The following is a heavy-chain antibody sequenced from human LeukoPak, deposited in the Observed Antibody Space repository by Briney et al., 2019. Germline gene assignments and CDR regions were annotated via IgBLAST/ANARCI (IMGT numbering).Heavy chain of an antibody. CDR1: GYTFTGYY. J-gene: IGHJ4*02. V-gene: IGHV1-2*02. CDR3: ASRPDQHLWYYFDY. CDR2: INPNSGGT. Sequence: ASVKVSCKASGYTFTGYYMHLVRQAPGQGLEWMGWINPNSGGTKYAQKFQGRVTMTSDASISTAYMELSSLRSDDTAVYYCASRPDQHLWYYFDYWGQGALVTVSS. D-gene: IGHD2-2*01.